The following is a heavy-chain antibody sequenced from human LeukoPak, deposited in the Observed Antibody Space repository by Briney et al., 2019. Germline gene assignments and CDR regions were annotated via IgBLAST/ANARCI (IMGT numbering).Heavy chain of an antibody. J-gene: IGHJ5*02. D-gene: IGHD1-20*01. Sequence: PGGSLRLSCAGSGFTFGDYGMSWVRQAPGKGPEWVAGISWNSDSTGYPDSVKGRFTISRDNAKNSLFLQMDSLRVEDTAFYYCARDRQGITGTEWFDPWGQGILVTVSS. V-gene: IGHV3-20*04. CDR2: ISWNSDST. CDR3: ARDRQGITGTEWFDP. CDR1: GFTFGDYG.